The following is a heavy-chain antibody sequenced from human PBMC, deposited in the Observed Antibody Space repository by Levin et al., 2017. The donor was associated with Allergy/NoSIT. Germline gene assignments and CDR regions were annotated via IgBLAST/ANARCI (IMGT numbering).Heavy chain of an antibody. CDR2: ITHTVST. J-gene: IGHJ5*02. V-gene: IGHV4-34*01. D-gene: IGHD2-2*01. CDR3: ASSGRHYCSSTSCDWLPSGFDA. CDR1: GASFRGYS. Sequence: SCAIYGASFRGYSWSWIHQPPGKGLEWIGEITHTVSTNYNPSLKSRVTISLDTSQHPFSLKLRSVNAADTAVYYWASSGRHYCSSTSCDWLPSGFDAWGQGALVTVSS.